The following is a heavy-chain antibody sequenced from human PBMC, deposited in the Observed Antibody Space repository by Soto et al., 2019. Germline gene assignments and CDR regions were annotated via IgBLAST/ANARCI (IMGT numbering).Heavy chain of an antibody. CDR2: ISRGGST. CDR1: GFTVSNLY. D-gene: IGHD3-3*01. V-gene: IGHV3-66*01. J-gene: IGHJ4*02. CDR3: ARDTLGWAYDFLH. Sequence: EVQLVESGGGLVQPGGSLRLSCAASGFTVSNLYMTWVRQAPGKGLQWVAGISRGGSTYYADSVKGRFTISRDKSKNTLYLEMNSLRAEDTAVYYCARDTLGWAYDFLHGGQGTLVTVSS.